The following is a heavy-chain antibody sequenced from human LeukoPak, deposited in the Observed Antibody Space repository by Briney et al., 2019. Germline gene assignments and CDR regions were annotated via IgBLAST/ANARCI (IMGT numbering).Heavy chain of an antibody. CDR3: AKAYYYYDSSGYLGIDY. CDR1: GFTFSSYG. D-gene: IGHD3-22*01. CDR2: ISYDGSNK. Sequence: PGRSLRLSCAASGFTFSSYGMHWVRQAPGKGLEWVAVISYDGSNKYYADSVKGRFTISRDNSKNTLYLQMNSLRAEDTAVYYCAKAYYYYDSSGYLGIDYWGQGTLVTVSS. V-gene: IGHV3-30*18. J-gene: IGHJ4*02.